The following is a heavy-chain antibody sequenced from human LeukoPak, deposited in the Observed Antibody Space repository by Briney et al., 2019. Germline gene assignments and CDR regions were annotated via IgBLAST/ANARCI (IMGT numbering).Heavy chain of an antibody. D-gene: IGHD3-16*01. CDR2: INWFGGTT. CDR3: AGGFGFLIES. Sequence: PGGSLRLSCAASGFTFDGYGMSWVRQAPGKGLEWVSSINWFGGTTNYGDSVKGRFTISRDNAKNSLYLQLNSLRVEDTAVYFCAGGFGFLIESWGQGTLVTVSS. V-gene: IGHV3-20*04. CDR1: GFTFDGYG. J-gene: IGHJ4*02.